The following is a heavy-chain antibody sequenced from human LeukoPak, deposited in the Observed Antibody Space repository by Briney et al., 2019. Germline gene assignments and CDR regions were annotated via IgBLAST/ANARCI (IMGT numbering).Heavy chain of an antibody. V-gene: IGHV4-34*01. J-gene: IGHJ4*02. CDR1: AGSFSGYY. D-gene: IGHD3-10*01. Sequence: SETLSLTCAVYAGSFSGYYWSWIRQPPGKGLEWIGEINHSGSTNYNPSLKSRVTISVDTSKNQFSLKLSSVTAADTAVYYCARGLRITMVRGVSFPDYWGQGTLVTVSS. CDR2: INHSGST. CDR3: ARGLRITMVRGVSFPDY.